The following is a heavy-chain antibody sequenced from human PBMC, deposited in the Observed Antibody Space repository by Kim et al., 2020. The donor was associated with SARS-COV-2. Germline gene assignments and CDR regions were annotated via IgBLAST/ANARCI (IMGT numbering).Heavy chain of an antibody. J-gene: IGHJ5*02. CDR2: IYYSGST. CDR3: ARVLVRGVIITELAP. Sequence: SETLSLTCTVSGGSVSSGSYYWSWIRQPPGKGLEWIGYIYYSGSTNYNPSLKSRVTISVETSKNQFSLKLSSVTAADTAVYYCARVLVRGVIITELAPWGQGTLVTVSS. V-gene: IGHV4-61*01. CDR1: GGSVSSGSYY. D-gene: IGHD3-10*01.